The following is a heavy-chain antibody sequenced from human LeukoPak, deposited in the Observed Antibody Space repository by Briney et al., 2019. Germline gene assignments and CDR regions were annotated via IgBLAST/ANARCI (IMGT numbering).Heavy chain of an antibody. CDR3: ARDPLYSHYMDV. CDR2: ISSGNNYI. CDR1: GFTFSTYP. D-gene: IGHD3-16*02. J-gene: IGHJ6*03. Sequence: GGSLRLSCAASGFTFSTYPMHWVRQAPGKGLEWVSSISSGNNYIYYADSVKGRFTISRDNAKNSLYLQMNSLRAEDTAVYYCARDPLYSHYMDVWGKGTTVTVSS. V-gene: IGHV3-21*01.